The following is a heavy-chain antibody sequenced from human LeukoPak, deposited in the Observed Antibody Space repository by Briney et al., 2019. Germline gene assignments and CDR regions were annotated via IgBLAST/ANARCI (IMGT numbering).Heavy chain of an antibody. CDR3: ARGIAAAGPPEY. CDR1: GGTFSSYT. CDR2: IIPILGIA. D-gene: IGHD6-13*01. J-gene: IGHJ4*02. Sequence: SVKVSCMASGGTFSSYTISWVRQAPGEGLEWMGRIIPILGIANYAQKFQGRVTITADKSTSTAYMELSSLRSEDTAVYYCARGIAAAGPPEYWGQGTLVTVSS. V-gene: IGHV1-69*02.